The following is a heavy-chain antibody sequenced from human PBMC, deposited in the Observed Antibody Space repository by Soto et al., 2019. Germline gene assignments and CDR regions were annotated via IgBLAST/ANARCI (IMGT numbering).Heavy chain of an antibody. CDR3: ARDTSMVRSHRFDY. J-gene: IGHJ4*02. Sequence: GGSLRLSCAASGFTFSSYSMNWVRQAPGKGLEWVSSISSSSSYIYYADSVKGRFTISRDNAKNSLYLQMNSLRAEDTAVYYCARDTSMVRSHRFDYWCQGTLVTVSS. D-gene: IGHD3-10*01. V-gene: IGHV3-21*01. CDR1: GFTFSSYS. CDR2: ISSSSSYI.